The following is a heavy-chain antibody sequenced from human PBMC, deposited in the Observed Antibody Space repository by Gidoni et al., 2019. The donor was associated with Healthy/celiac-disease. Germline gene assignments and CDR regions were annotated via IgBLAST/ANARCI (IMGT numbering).Heavy chain of an antibody. CDR1: GFTFSSYC. CDR2: RSYDGSNK. CDR3: AKTNYDFWSGGY. D-gene: IGHD3-3*01. V-gene: IGHV3-30*18. Sequence: QVQLVESGGGVVQPGRSLRLSCAASGFTFSSYCMHWVLQAPGKGLEWVAVRSYDGSNKYYADSVKGRFTISRDNSKNTLYLQMNSLRAEDTAVYYCAKTNYDFWSGGYWGQGTLVTVSS. J-gene: IGHJ4*02.